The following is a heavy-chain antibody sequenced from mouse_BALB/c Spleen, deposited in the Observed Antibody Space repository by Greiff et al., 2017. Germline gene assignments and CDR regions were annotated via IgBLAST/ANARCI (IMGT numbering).Heavy chain of an antibody. D-gene: IGHD1-1*01. V-gene: IGHV1-54*01. J-gene: IGHJ1*01. CDR1: GYAFTNYL. Sequence: QVQLKQSGAELVRPGTSVKVSCKASGYAFTNYLIEWVKQRPGQGLEWIGVINPGSGGTNYNEKFKGKATLTADKSSSTAYMQLSSLTSDDSAVYYCARRGFITTVVATRYFDVWGAGTTVTVSS. CDR3: ARRGFITTVVATRYFDV. CDR2: INPGSGGT.